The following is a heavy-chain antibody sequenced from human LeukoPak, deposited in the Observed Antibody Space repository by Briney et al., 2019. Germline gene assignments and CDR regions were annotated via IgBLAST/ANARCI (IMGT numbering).Heavy chain of an antibody. CDR1: GVSFSGYY. J-gene: IGHJ4*02. D-gene: IGHD3-22*01. CDR2: FYYSGST. Sequence: PSETLSLTCAVYGVSFSGYYWSWIRQPPGKGLEWIGYFYYSGSTNYNPSLKSRVTMSVDTSKNQFSLKLSSVTAADTAVYYCARDQFYYDSSGYWIGFDYWGQGILVTVSS. V-gene: IGHV4-59*01. CDR3: ARDQFYYDSSGYWIGFDY.